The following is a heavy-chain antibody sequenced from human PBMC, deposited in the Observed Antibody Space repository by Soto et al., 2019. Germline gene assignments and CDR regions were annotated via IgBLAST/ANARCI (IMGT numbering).Heavy chain of an antibody. Sequence: PGGCMRLSSTACGFRFGDYAMGWVRQAPGKGLEWVGFIRSKAFGGTTEYAASVKGRFTISRDDSKSIAYLQMNSLKTEDTAVYYCQRTPMTTHLDYWGQGTLVTVSS. CDR3: QRTPMTTHLDY. CDR1: GFRFGDYA. CDR2: IRSKAFGGTT. J-gene: IGHJ4*02. V-gene: IGHV3-49*04. D-gene: IGHD4-17*01.